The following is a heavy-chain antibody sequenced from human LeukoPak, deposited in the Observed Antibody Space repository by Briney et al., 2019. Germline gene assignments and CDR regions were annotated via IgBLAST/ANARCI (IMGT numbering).Heavy chain of an antibody. V-gene: IGHV4-59*08. CDR3: ARNGRKCTGGSCYLDY. D-gene: IGHD2-15*01. CDR2: IDYSGST. J-gene: IGHJ4*02. CDR1: GGSIRSYF. Sequence: SETLALTCTVSGGSIRSYFWSWIRQPPGKGLEWIGYIDYSGSTNYSPSLKSRVTISVDTSKNQFSLNLSSVTAADTALYYCARNGRKCTGGSCYLDYWGQGILVIVS.